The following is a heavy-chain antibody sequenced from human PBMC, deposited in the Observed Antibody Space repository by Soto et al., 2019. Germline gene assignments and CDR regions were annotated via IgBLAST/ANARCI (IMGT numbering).Heavy chain of an antibody. V-gene: IGHV4-30-4*01. CDR1: GGSISSGGYY. Sequence: SETLSLTCTVSGGSISSGGYYWSWIRQPPGKGLEWIGYIYYSGSTNHNPSLKSRVTISVDTSKNQFSLKLSSVTAADTAVYYCARGGDWFDPWGQGTLVTVSS. CDR2: IYYSGST. J-gene: IGHJ5*02. CDR3: ARGGDWFDP.